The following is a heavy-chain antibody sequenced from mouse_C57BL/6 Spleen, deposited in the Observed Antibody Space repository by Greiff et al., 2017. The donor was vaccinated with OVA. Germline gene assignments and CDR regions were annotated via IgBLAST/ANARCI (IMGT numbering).Heavy chain of an antibody. CDR2: IDPSDSYT. V-gene: IGHV1-59*01. CDR3: ARIYYGNYEGYAMDY. Sequence: QVQLQQPGAELVRPGTSVKLSCKASGYTFTSYWMHWVKQRPGQGLEWIGVIDPSDSYTNYNEKFKGKATLTVDTSSSTAYMQLSSLTSEDSAVYYCARIYYGNYEGYAMDYWGQGTSVTVSS. CDR1: GYTFTSYW. J-gene: IGHJ4*01. D-gene: IGHD2-1*01.